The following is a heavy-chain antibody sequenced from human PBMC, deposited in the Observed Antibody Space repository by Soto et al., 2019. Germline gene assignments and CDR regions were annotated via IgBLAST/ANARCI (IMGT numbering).Heavy chain of an antibody. D-gene: IGHD6-19*01. J-gene: IGHJ4*02. Sequence: SGPTLVNPTQTLTLTCTFSGFSLSSSGMCVSWIRQPPGKSLDWLALIDWDDDKYYSTSLKTRLTISKDTSKNQVVLTMTNMEPVDTATYYCARSKYRSGYTPFGYWGQGTMVTV. V-gene: IGHV2-70*01. CDR2: IDWDDDK. CDR3: ARSKYRSGYTPFGY. CDR1: GFSLSSSGMC.